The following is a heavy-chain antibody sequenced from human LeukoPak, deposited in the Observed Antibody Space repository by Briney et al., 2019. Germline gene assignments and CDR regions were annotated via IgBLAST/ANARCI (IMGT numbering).Heavy chain of an antibody. CDR1: GGSFSGYY. V-gene: IGHV4-34*01. CDR2: INHSGST. Sequence: SETLSLTCAVYGGSFSGYYWSWIRQPPGKGLEWIGEINHSGSTNYNPSLKSRVTISVDTSKNQFSLKLNSVTAADTAVYYCARHQSWSGYYPRPLDYWGQGTLVTVSS. D-gene: IGHD3-3*01. CDR3: ARHQSWSGYYPRPLDY. J-gene: IGHJ4*02.